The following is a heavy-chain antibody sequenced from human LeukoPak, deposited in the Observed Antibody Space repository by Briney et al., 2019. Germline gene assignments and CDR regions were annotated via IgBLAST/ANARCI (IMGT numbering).Heavy chain of an antibody. D-gene: IGHD6-19*01. CDR2: ISYDGSNK. V-gene: IGHV3-30*03. CDR3: ASGIAVAGKNYYGIDV. Sequence: GGSLRLSCAASGFTFSSYGVHWVRQAPGKGLEWVAVISYDGSNKYYADSVKGRFTISRDNSKNTLYLQMNSLRAEDTAVYYCASGIAVAGKNYYGIDVWGQGTTVTVSS. J-gene: IGHJ6*02. CDR1: GFTFSSYG.